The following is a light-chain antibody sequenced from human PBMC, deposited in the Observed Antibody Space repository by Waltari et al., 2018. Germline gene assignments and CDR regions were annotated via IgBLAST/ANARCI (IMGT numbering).Light chain of an antibody. CDR1: ALPNQY. V-gene: IGLV3-25*03. CDR3: QSTDSSGTYHV. J-gene: IGLJ6*01. Sequence: SYELTQPPSVSVSPGQTARITCSGDALPNQYAYWYQQKPGQAPVMVIYQGRERPAGIPARFSGSSSGTTVTLTITGVQAEDEADYYCQSTDSSGTYHVFGSGTKVTVL. CDR2: QGR.